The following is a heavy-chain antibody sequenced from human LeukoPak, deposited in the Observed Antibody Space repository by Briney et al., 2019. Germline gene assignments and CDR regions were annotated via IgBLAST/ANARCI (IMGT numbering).Heavy chain of an antibody. CDR3: ARDRHGSPFDF. CDR1: GYTFTDYF. V-gene: IGHV1-2*02. CDR2: INPSSGGT. J-gene: IGHJ4*02. Sequence: EASVKVSCKASGYTFTDYFIHWVRQAPGQGPEWMGWINPSSGGTKFAQNFQGRVTMTRDTSISTAYMELSRLRSDDPAVYFCARDRHGSPFDFWGQGTLVTVSS.